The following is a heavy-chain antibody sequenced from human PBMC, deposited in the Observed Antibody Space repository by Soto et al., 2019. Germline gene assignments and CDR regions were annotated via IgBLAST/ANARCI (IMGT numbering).Heavy chain of an antibody. Sequence: QVQLQESGPGLVKPSETLSLTCTVSGGSISSYYWSWIRQPPGKGLEWIGYIYYSGSTNYNPSLKSRVTISVDTSKNQFSLKLSSVTAADTAVYYCAVLFGVDYWGQGTLVTVSS. CDR2: IYYSGST. V-gene: IGHV4-59*01. CDR3: AVLFGVDY. J-gene: IGHJ4*02. CDR1: GGSISSYY. D-gene: IGHD3-3*01.